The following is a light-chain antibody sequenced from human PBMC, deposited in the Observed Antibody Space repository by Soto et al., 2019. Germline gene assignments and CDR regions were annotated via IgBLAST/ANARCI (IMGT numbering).Light chain of an antibody. J-gene: IGKJ2*01. V-gene: IGKV1-39*01. Sequence: DIQMTQSPSSXXAXXXXXVTITCRASQSIXXYLKWYQQKPGNAPKLLFDAASSLQSVVPSRFSGSGSGTDFTLTISSLQHEDFATYYCQQSYSTPYTFGQGTKLEIK. CDR2: AAS. CDR3: QQSYSTPYT. CDR1: QSIXXY.